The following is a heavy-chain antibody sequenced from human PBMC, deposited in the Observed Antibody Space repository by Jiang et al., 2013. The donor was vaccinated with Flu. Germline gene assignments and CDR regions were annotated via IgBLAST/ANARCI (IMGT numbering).Heavy chain of an antibody. V-gene: IGHV3-11*01. CDR1: GFTFSDYY. CDR2: ISSTGSAI. CDR3: ARDGGVIAYAFDI. Sequence: AASGFTFSDYYMTWIRQAPGKGLEWVSHISSTGSAIHYADSVKGRFTISRDNTKNSLYLQMNSLRAEDTAVYYCARDGGVIAYAFDIWGQGTMVTVSS. D-gene: IGHD2-21*01. J-gene: IGHJ3*02.